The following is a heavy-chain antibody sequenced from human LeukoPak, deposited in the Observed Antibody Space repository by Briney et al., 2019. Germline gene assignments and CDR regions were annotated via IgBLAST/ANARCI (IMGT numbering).Heavy chain of an antibody. V-gene: IGHV1-2*02. CDR1: GYTFTGYY. J-gene: IGHJ4*02. CDR2: INPNSGGT. Sequence: GASVKVSCKASGYTFTGYYMHWVRQAPGQGLEWMGWINPNSGGTNYAQKFQGRVTMTRDTSISTAYMELSRLRSDDTAVYYCARVNYYDSSGRRAFDYWGQGTLVTVSS. D-gene: IGHD3-22*01. CDR3: ARVNYYDSSGRRAFDY.